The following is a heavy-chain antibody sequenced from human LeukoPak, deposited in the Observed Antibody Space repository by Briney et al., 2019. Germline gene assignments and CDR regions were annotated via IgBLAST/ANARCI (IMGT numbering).Heavy chain of an antibody. J-gene: IGHJ4*02. CDR1: GFTFSSYA. CDR3: AKAVGPIVGATLGSDY. CDR2: ISGSGGST. Sequence: GGSLRLSCAASGFTFSSYAMSWVRQAPGKGLEWVSAISGSGGSTYYADSVKGRFTISRDNSKNTLYLQMNSLRAEDTAVYYCAKAVGPIVGATLGSDYWGQGTLVTVSS. V-gene: IGHV3-23*01. D-gene: IGHD1-26*01.